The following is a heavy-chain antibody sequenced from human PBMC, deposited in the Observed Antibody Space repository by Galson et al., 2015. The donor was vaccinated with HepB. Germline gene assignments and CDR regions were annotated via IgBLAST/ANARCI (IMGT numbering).Heavy chain of an antibody. D-gene: IGHD2-2*02. V-gene: IGHV1-18*04. CDR2: ISAYNGNT. J-gene: IGHJ6*02. CDR3: AREGYCSSTSCYTSKYYYYGMDV. Sequence: SVKVSCKASGYTFTSYGISWVRQAPGQGLEWMGWISAYNGNTNYAQKLQGRVTMTTDTSTSTAYMELRSLRSDDTAVYYCAREGYCSSTSCYTSKYYYYGMDVWGQGTTVTVSS. CDR1: GYTFTSYG.